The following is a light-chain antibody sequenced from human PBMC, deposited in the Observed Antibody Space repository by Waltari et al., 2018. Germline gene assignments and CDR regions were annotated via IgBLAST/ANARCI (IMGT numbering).Light chain of an antibody. J-gene: IGKJ2*01. Sequence: DIVVTQSPDSLAVSLGERATMNCKSSQSLLHTNNKNYLAWYQLRPGKPPKLLIYWASTRESGVPGRCSGSGSGTDFTLTISGLQAEDVAVYYCQQYYSTPNTFGQGTKLEIK. CDR1: QSLLHTNNKNY. V-gene: IGKV4-1*01. CDR2: WAS. CDR3: QQYYSTPNT.